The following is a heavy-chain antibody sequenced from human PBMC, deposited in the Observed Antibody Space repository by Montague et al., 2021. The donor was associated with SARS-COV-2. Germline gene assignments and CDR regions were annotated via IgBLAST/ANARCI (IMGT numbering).Heavy chain of an antibody. CDR1: GFTFSRYA. CDR2: ISYDGSNK. J-gene: IGHJ6*02. D-gene: IGHD3-10*01. V-gene: IGHV3-30-3*01. CDR3: ARGGVDYGMDV. Sequence: SMRISCAASGFTFSRYAMHWVRQAPGKGLEWVTIISYDGSNKYYADSVKGRFTISRDNSKNTLYLQMNSLRAEDTAVYYCARGGVDYGMDVWGQGTTVTVSS.